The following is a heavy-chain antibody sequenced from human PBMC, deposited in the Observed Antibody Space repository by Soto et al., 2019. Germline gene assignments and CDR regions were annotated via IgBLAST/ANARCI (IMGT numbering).Heavy chain of an antibody. Sequence: QVQLVQSGAEVKRPGASVKVSCKASGYTFLNYDVAWVRRAPGQGLEWLGWISISKGKTYYEQRLQGRVTMNTNTATTTAYMEVTSLRSDDTAVYFCGRKGYIGNVGLDVWGQGTTVTVSS. CDR2: ISISKGKT. D-gene: IGHD1-1*01. CDR3: GRKGYIGNVGLDV. CDR1: GYTFLNYD. J-gene: IGHJ6*02. V-gene: IGHV1-18*01.